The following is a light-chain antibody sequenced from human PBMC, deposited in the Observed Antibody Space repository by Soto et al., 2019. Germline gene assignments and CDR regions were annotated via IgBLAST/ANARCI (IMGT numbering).Light chain of an antibody. CDR2: GAS. CDR1: QSVRTN. CDR3: QQYNNWPPWT. V-gene: IGKV3-15*01. J-gene: IGKJ1*01. Sequence: EIVITQSQATLSVSPGESATLSCRASQSVRTNVAWYQQKPGQAPRLLIYGASTRATGIPARFSGSGSGTEFTLTISTLQSQDFAVYYCQQYNNWPPWTFGQGTKVDFK.